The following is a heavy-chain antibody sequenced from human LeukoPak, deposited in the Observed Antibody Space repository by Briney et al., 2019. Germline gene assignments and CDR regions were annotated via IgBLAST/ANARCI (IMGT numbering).Heavy chain of an antibody. CDR2: IRYDGRNK. V-gene: IGHV3-30*02. CDR1: GFTFSNYG. CDR3: ARETCSGGSCYSFDY. Sequence: PGGSLRLSCAASGFTFSNYGMHWVRQAPGKGLEWVAFIRYDGRNKYYADSVKGRFTISRDNAKNSLYLQMNSLRAEDTAVYYCARETCSGGSCYSFDYWGQGTLVTVSS. D-gene: IGHD2-15*01. J-gene: IGHJ4*02.